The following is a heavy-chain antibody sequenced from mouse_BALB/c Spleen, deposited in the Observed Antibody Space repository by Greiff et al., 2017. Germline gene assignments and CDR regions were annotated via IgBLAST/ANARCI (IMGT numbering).Heavy chain of an antibody. J-gene: IGHJ4*01. Sequence: QVQLQQPGAELVRPGASVKLSCKASGYTFTSYWINWVKQRPGQGLEWIGNIYPSDSYTNYNQKFKDKATLTVDKSSTPAYMQLSSPTSEGSAVYYWTVYYRSPMDYWGQGTSVTVSS. D-gene: IGHD2-14*01. CDR1: GYTFTSYW. CDR3: TVYYRSPMDY. CDR2: IYPSDSYT. V-gene: IGHV1-69*02.